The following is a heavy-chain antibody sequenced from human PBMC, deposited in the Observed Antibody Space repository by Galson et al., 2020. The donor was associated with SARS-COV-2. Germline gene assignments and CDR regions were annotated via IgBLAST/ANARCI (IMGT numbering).Heavy chain of an antibody. CDR1: GGSISGYY. V-gene: IGHV4-59*08. CDR3: ASQAPGTSGYNGFDI. D-gene: IGHD2-2*02. CDR2: IYYSGST. J-gene: IGHJ3*02. Sequence: ETSETLSLPCTVSGGSISGYYWNWVRQPPGKGPEWIGYIYYSGSTNFNPSLKSRVTILVDTSKNQFSLNLRSVTAADTALYYCASQAPGTSGYNGFDIWGQGTMVTVSS.